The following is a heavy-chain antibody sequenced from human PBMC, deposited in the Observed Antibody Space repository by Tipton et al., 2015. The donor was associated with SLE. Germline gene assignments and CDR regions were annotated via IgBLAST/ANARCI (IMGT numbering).Heavy chain of an antibody. J-gene: IGHJ5*02. D-gene: IGHD1-1*01. Sequence: SLRLSCAASGFXFSSYWMXXXRQAPGKGLEWVANIKPDGSEKFYAESVKGRFIISRDNVENSLFLQMNSLRVEDTAIYYCAGDTTKRGPWGQGTLVTVSS. CDR1: GFXFSSYW. V-gene: IGHV3-7*03. CDR2: IKPDGSEK. CDR3: AGDTTKRGP.